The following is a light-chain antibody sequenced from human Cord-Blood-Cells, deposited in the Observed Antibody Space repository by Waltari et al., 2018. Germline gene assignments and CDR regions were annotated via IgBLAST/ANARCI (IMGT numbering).Light chain of an antibody. CDR3: QQYNNWPPLT. V-gene: IGKV3-15*01. J-gene: IGKJ4*01. CDR1: QSVSSN. CDR2: GAS. Sequence: EIVMTQSPATLSVSPGERATLSCRASQSVSSNLAWYQQKPGQAPRLLIYGASTRATSIPARFSGSGSWTEFTLTISSLQSEDFAVYYCQQYNNWPPLTFGGGTKVEIK.